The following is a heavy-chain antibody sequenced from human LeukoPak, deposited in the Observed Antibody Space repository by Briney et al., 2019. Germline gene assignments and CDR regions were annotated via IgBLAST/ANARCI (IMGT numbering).Heavy chain of an antibody. Sequence: ASAKVSSTPSGYTFTTYGISWVPHAPGQGLEWMGKINPSGGSTSYAQKSQGRVTMTRDTTTSTVYMELSSLRSEDTAVYYCARDRSSSGWCIDYWGQGTLVTVSS. CDR1: GYTFTTYG. CDR3: ARDRSSSGWCIDY. CDR2: INPSGGST. D-gene: IGHD6-19*01. V-gene: IGHV1-46*01. J-gene: IGHJ4*02.